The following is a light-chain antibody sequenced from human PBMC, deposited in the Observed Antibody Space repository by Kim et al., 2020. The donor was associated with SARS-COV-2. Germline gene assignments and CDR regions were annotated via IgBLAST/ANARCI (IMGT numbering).Light chain of an antibody. CDR1: RGVGRN. J-gene: IGKJ3*01. CDR3: QQYNNWPPLT. V-gene: IGKV3-15*01. Sequence: SRGESAPRSGGASRGVGRNVAWYQQKAGQAPRLVSYGACTRATGGPARLSGSGYGTEFTLTISSLQSEDFAVYYCQQYNNWPPLTFGPGTKVDIK. CDR2: GAC.